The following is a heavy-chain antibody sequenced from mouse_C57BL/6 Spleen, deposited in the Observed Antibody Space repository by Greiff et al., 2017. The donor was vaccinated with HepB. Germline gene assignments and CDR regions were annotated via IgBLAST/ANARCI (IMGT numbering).Heavy chain of an antibody. CDR2: IYPGGGYT. J-gene: IGHJ2*01. D-gene: IGHD1-1*01. Sequence: VQLQQSGAELVRPGTSVKMSCKASGYTFTNYWIGWAKQRPGHGLEWIGDIYPGGGYTNYNEKFKGKATLTADKSSSTAYMQFSSLTSEDSAIYYCARRHYGSSWEDFFDYWGQGTTLTVSS. V-gene: IGHV1-63*01. CDR3: ARRHYGSSWEDFFDY. CDR1: GYTFTNYW.